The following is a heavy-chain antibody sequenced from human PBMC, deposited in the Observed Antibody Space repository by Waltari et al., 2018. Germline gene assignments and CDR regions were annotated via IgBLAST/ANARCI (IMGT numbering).Heavy chain of an antibody. D-gene: IGHD3-10*01. CDR2: ISHRGSV. Sequence: QVQLQESGPGLVKPSETLSLTCGVSGSSLSGGYFWGCIRQPPEKGLEWIGSISHRGSVYYNPSLKSRVTMSVDTSKNEFSVRLTSVTAADTAVYYCVRDLGGSGNSWFDAWGQGALVSVSS. CDR1: GSSLSGGYF. CDR3: VRDLGGSGNSWFDA. V-gene: IGHV4-38-2*01. J-gene: IGHJ5*02.